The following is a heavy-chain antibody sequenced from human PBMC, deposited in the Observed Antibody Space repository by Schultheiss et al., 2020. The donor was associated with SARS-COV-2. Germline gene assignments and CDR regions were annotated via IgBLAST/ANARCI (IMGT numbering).Heavy chain of an antibody. CDR1: GNSISSSNW. V-gene: IGHV4-28*03. CDR3: ARDWRGEYYFDS. CDR2: IFYTGTT. Sequence: SETLSLTCTVSGNSISSSNWWGWIRQPPGKGPEWIGYIFYTGTTNYNPSLKSRVTISVDTSKNQFSLKLSSVTAADTAVYYCARDWRGEYYFDSWGQGTLVTVSS. D-gene: IGHD3-10*01. J-gene: IGHJ4*02.